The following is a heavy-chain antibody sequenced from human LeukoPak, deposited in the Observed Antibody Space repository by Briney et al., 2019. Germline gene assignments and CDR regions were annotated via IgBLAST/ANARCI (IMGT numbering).Heavy chain of an antibody. CDR3: SRDLDCTVTTCYGGDDGFDL. D-gene: IGHD2-2*01. J-gene: IGHJ3*01. CDR1: GFRFDDYA. CDR2: VSSRSIYI. V-gene: IGHV3-21*01. Sequence: PGGSLRLSCAASGFRFDDYAMHWVRQAPGKGLEWVSSVSSRSIYIYYADSVQGRFTISRDNAQNSLYLEMNSLRDEDTAVYYCSRDLDCTVTTCYGGDDGFDLWGQGTMVTVSS.